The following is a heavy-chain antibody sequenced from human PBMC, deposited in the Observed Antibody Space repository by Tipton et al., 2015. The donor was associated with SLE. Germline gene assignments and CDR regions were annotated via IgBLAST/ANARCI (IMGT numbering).Heavy chain of an antibody. CDR2: LSTDGSVT. CDR1: GFSIHNYW. CDR3: ARAPTISVAGTTDPFGMDV. D-gene: IGHD6-19*01. Sequence: SLRLSCAASGFSIHNYWMHWVRQAPGKGLVWVSRLSTDGSVTTYADSVKGRLTISRDNAKNTLYLQMRSLRVEDTGIYYCARAPTISVAGTTDPFGMDVWGPGTRVTVSS. V-gene: IGHV3-74*01. J-gene: IGHJ6*02.